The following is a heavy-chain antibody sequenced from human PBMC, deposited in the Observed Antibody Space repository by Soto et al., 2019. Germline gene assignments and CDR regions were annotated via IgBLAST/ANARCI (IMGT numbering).Heavy chain of an antibody. J-gene: IGHJ5*02. CDR3: ARDGGGIVATTQTRNWFDP. CDR1: GYTFTNYY. CDR2: INPSGGST. Sequence: GASVKVSCKASGYTFTNYYMHWVRQAPGQGLEWMGIINPSGGSTSYAQKFQGRVTMTRDTSTSTVYMELSSLRSEDTAVYYCARDGGGIVATTQTRNWFDPWGQGTLVTVSS. D-gene: IGHD5-12*01. V-gene: IGHV1-46*03.